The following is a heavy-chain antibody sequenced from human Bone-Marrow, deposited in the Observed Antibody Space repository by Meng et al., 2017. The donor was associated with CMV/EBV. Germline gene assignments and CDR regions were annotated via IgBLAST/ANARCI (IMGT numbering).Heavy chain of an antibody. CDR1: GYTFTSYD. Sequence: ASVKVSCKASGYTFTSYDINWVRQATGQGLEWMGWMNPNSGNTGYAQKFQGRVTITRNTSISTAYMELSSLRSEDTAGYYCARGPRWNYGFYYYGMDVWGQGTTVTVSS. CDR3: ARGPRWNYGFYYYGMDV. J-gene: IGHJ6*02. D-gene: IGHD1-7*01. V-gene: IGHV1-8*03. CDR2: MNPNSGNT.